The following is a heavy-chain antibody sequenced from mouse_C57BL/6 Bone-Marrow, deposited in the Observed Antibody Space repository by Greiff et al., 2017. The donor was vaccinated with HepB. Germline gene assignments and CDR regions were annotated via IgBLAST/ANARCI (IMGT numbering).Heavy chain of an antibody. J-gene: IGHJ2*01. CDR3: ARGYGSYKGYDY. Sequence: QVQLQQPGAELVRPGSSVKLSCKASGYTFTSYWMDWVKQRPGQGLEWIGNIYPSDSETHYNQKFKDKATLTVDKSSSTAYMQLSSLTSEDAAVYYCARGYGSYKGYDYWGQGTTLTVSS. D-gene: IGHD2-10*02. CDR1: GYTFTSYW. V-gene: IGHV1-61*01. CDR2: IYPSDSET.